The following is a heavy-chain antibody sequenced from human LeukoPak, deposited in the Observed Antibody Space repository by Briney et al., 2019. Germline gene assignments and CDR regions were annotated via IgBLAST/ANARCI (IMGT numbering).Heavy chain of an antibody. CDR2: INHSGST. J-gene: IGHJ4*02. CDR1: GGSFSGYY. D-gene: IGHD5-18*01. V-gene: IGHV4-34*01. Sequence: SETLSLTCAVYGGSFSGYYWSWIRQPPGKGLEWIGEINHSGSTNYNPSLKSRVTISVDTSKNQFSLKLSSVTAADTAVYYCAKDCTPRIQLWLGADYWGQGTLVTVSS. CDR3: AKDCTPRIQLWLGADY.